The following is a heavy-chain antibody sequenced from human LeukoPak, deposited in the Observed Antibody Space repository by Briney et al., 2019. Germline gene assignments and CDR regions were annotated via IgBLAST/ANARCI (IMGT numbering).Heavy chain of an antibody. CDR1: GGSVSSSDYY. CDR3: ARIPHDSSGYYFGY. V-gene: IGHV4-39*07. J-gene: IGHJ4*01. Sequence: PSETLSLTCTVSGGSVSSSDYYWGWIRQPPGKGLEWIGEINHSGSTNYNPSLKSRVTISVDTSKNQFSLKLSSVTAADTAVYYCARIPHDSSGYYFGYWGQGTLVTVSS. CDR2: INHSGST. D-gene: IGHD3-22*01.